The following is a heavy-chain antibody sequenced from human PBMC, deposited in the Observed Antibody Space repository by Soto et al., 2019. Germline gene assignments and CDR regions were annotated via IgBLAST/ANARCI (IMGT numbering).Heavy chain of an antibody. D-gene: IGHD4-17*01. V-gene: IGHV1-69*13. CDR3: ALYDYGGRTLYYFDY. Sequence: GASVKVSCKASGGTFSSYAISWVRQAPGQGLEWMGGIIPIFGTANYAQKFQGRVTITADESTSTAYMELSSLRSEDTAVYYCALYDYGGRTLYYFDYWGQGTRVTVSS. J-gene: IGHJ4*02. CDR2: IIPIFGTA. CDR1: GGTFSSYA.